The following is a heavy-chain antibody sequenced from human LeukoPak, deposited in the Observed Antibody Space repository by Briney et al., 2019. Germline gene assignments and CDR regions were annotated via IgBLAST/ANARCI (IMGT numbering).Heavy chain of an antibody. Sequence: GGSLRLSCAASGFTVSSNYMSWVRQAPGKGLEWVSAISGSGGSTYYADSVKGRFTISRDNSKNTLYLQMNSLRAEDTAVYYCAKDPREPYYFDYWGQGTLVTVSS. CDR2: ISGSGGST. V-gene: IGHV3-23*01. CDR3: AKDPREPYYFDY. J-gene: IGHJ4*02. CDR1: GFTVSSNY.